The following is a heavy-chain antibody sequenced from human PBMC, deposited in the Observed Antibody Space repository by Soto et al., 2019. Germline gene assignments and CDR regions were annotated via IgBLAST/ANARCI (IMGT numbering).Heavy chain of an antibody. CDR2: IYYSGST. V-gene: IGHV4-30-4*01. CDR1: GGSISSGDYY. D-gene: IGHD6-6*01. Sequence: PSETLSLTCTVSGGSISSGDYYWSWIRQSPGKGLEWIGYIYYSGSTYYNPSLKSRVTISVDTSKSQFSLKLSSVTAADTAVYYCAREVGSSPHYFDYWGQGTLGTGSS. J-gene: IGHJ4*02. CDR3: AREVGSSPHYFDY.